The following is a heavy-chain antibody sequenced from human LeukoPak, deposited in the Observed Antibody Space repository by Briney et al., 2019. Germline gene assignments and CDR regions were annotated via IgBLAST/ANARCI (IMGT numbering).Heavy chain of an antibody. CDR1: GFTVSSNY. J-gene: IGHJ4*02. V-gene: IGHV3-66*01. CDR2: IYSGGST. Sequence: RSGGFLRLSCAASGFTVSSNYMSWVRQAPGKGLEWVSIIYSGGSTYYADSVKGRFTISRDNSKNTLYLQMNSLRGDDTAVYYCARESAAAVGGYWGQGTLVTVSS. D-gene: IGHD6-13*01. CDR3: ARESAAAVGGY.